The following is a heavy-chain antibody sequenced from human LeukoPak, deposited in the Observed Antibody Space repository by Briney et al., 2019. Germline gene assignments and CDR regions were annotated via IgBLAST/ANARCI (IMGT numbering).Heavy chain of an antibody. D-gene: IGHD2-21*02. V-gene: IGHV4-30-4*01. CDR3: ARSYCGGDCYSVYWFDP. CDR2: IYYSGST. J-gene: IGHJ5*02. CDR1: GGSISSGDYY. Sequence: SETLSLTCTVSGGSISSGDYYWSWIRQPPGKGLEWIGYIYYSGSTYYNPSLKSRVTKSVDTSKNQFSLKLSSVTAADTAVYYCARSYCGGDCYSVYWFDPWGQGTLITVSS.